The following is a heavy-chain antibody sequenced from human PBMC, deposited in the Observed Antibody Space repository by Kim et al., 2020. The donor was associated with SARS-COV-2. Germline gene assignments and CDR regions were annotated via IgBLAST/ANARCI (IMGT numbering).Heavy chain of an antibody. J-gene: IGHJ4*02. CDR3: ARGNYGSGSYYIPYFDY. CDR2: INHSGST. D-gene: IGHD3-10*01. V-gene: IGHV4-34*01. Sequence: SETLSLTCAVYGGSFSGYYWSWIRQPPGKGLEWIGEINHSGSTNYNPSLKSRVTISADTSKNQFSLKLSSVTATDTAVYYCARGNYGSGSYYIPYFDYWGQRTRVTVSS. CDR1: GGSFSGYY.